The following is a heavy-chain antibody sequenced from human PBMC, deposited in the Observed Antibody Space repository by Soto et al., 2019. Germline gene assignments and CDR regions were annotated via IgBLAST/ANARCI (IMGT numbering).Heavy chain of an antibody. D-gene: IGHD6-19*01. V-gene: IGHV3-30-3*01. CDR3: ASPREGQWLVFDH. CDR1: GFIFSDFG. Sequence: GGSLRLSCVVSGFIFSDFGMHWVRQSPGEGLAWVASISKDGSDTYYAESVQGRFTISRDDSKSTVFLEMNTLRLEDTAAYFCASPREGQWLVFDHWGQRTLVTVSS. CDR2: ISKDGSDT. J-gene: IGHJ4*02.